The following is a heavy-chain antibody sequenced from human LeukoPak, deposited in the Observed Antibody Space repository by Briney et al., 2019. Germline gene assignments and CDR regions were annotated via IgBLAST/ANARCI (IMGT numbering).Heavy chain of an antibody. J-gene: IGHJ4*02. Sequence: ETSETLSLTCTVSGGSVNKGPHYWGWIRQPPGKGLGWIGSILYSGNTYYNASLKSRVTISVDTSKNQFSLRLSSVTAADRAVYYCARHEGSYFDKSGYTFEYWGQGIVVTVSS. V-gene: IGHV4-39*01. D-gene: IGHD3-22*01. CDR1: GGSVNKGPHY. CDR2: ILYSGNT. CDR3: ARHEGSYFDKSGYTFEY.